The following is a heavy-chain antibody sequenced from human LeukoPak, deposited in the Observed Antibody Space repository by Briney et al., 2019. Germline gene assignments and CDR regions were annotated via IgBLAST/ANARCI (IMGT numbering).Heavy chain of an antibody. CDR1: GFTFSSYG. D-gene: IGHD2-21*01. CDR3: ATTRDVPLVVVGY. J-gene: IGHJ4*02. Sequence: GGSLRLSCAASGFTFSSYGMHWVRQAPGKGLEWVAFIRYDGSNKYYADSVKGRFTISRDNSKDTLYLQMDSLRAEDTAVYYCATTRDVPLVVVGYWGQGTLVTVSS. CDR2: IRYDGSNK. V-gene: IGHV3-30*02.